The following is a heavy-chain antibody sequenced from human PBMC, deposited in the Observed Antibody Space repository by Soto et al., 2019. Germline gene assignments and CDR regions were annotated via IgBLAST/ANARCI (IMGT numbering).Heavy chain of an antibody. D-gene: IGHD2-2*01. CDR2: ISYDGSNK. V-gene: IGHV3-30-3*01. CDR1: GFTFSSYA. J-gene: IGHJ6*02. CDR3: ARVFDLVPAAISYYYYGMDV. Sequence: LRLSCAASGFTFSSYAMHWVRQAPGKGLEWVAVISYDGSNKYYADSVKGRFTISRDNSKNTLYLQMNSLRAEDTAVYYCARVFDLVPAAISYYYYGMDVWGQGTTVTVS.